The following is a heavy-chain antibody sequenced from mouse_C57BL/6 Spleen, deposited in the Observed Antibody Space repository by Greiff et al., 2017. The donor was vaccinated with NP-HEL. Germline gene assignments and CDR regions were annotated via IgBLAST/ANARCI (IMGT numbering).Heavy chain of an antibody. CDR1: GFTFSSYA. CDR2: ISSGGDYI. D-gene: IGHD1-1*01. Sequence: EVQRVESGEGLVKPGGSLKLSCAASGFTFSSYAMSWVRQTPEKRLEWVAYISSGGDYIYYADTVKGRFTISRDNARNTLYLQMSSLKSEDTAMYYCTREAVYYYGSSPYFDYWGQGTTLTVSS. J-gene: IGHJ2*01. V-gene: IGHV5-9-1*02. CDR3: TREAVYYYGSSPYFDY.